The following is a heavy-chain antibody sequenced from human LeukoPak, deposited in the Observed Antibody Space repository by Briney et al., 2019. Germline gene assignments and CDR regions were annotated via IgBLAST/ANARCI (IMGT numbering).Heavy chain of an antibody. V-gene: IGHV3-48*01. D-gene: IGHD2-2*02. Sequence: GGSLRLSCAASGFTFSSYSMNWVRQAPGKGLEWVSYISSSSSTIYYADSVKGRFTISRDNAKNSLYLQMNSLRAEDTAVYYCARWLDTAVAFGIWGQGTMVTVSS. J-gene: IGHJ3*02. CDR2: ISSSSSTI. CDR3: ARWLDTAVAFGI. CDR1: GFTFSSYS.